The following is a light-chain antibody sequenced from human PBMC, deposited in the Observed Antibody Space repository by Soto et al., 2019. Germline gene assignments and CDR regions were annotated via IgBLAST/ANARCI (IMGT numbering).Light chain of an antibody. V-gene: IGKV3-20*01. J-gene: IGKJ1*01. CDR2: GAS. Sequence: EIVLTQSPGTLSLSTGEGATLSCRASQSVSNNYLAWYQHKPGQAPRLLIYGASNGATGIPDRFSGSGCGTDFTLTISRLEPEEFAVYYCQQYGSSGTFGQGTKVDIK. CDR1: QSVSNNY. CDR3: QQYGSSGT.